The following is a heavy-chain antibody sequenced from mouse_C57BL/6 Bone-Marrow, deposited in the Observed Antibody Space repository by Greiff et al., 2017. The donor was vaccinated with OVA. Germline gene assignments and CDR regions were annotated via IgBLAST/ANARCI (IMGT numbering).Heavy chain of an antibody. CDR2: IYPGDGDT. J-gene: IGHJ4*01. CDR3: AREGHIYYYAMDD. V-gene: IGHV1-80*01. CDR1: GYAFSSYW. Sequence: QVQLQQSGAELVKPGASVKISCKASGYAFSSYWMNWVKQRPGKGLEWIGQIYPGDGDTNYNGKFKGKATLTADKSSSTAYMQLSSLTSEDSAVYCCAREGHIYYYAMDDWGQGTSVTVSS.